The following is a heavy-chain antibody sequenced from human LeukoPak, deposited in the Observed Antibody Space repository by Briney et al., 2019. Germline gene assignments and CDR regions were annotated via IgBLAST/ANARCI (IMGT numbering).Heavy chain of an antibody. CDR1: GFTFSSYA. CDR2: ISGSGATT. CDR3: AKGSKALRTARGYFDY. V-gene: IGHV3-23*01. J-gene: IGHJ4*02. Sequence: GGSLRLSCAASGFTFSSYAMSWARRAPGKGLEWVSAISGSGATTYHADSVKGRFTISRDNSMNTLYLQMISLRAEDTAVYYCAKGSKALRTARGYFDYWGQGTLVTVSS. D-gene: IGHD3-10*01.